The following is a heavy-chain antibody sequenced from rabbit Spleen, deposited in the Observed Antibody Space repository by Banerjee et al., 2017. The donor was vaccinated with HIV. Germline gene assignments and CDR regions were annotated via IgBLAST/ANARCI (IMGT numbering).Heavy chain of an antibody. D-gene: IGHD1-1*01. V-gene: IGHV1S45*01. CDR1: GFSFSDRDV. CDR2: INIVTGKS. J-gene: IGHJ6*01. CDR3: ARDTSSSFSSYGMDL. Sequence: QEQLVESGGGLVKPEGSLTLTCKASGFSFSDRDVLCWVRQAPGKGLEWIACINIVTGKSVYATWAKGRFTCSKTSSTTVTLQMTRLTAADTATYFCARDTSSSFSSYGMDLWGPGTLVTVS.